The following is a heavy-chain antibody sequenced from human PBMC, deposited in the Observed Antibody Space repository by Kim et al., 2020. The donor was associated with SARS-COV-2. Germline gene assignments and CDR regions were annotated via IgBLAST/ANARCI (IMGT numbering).Heavy chain of an antibody. J-gene: IGHJ2*01. D-gene: IGHD3-10*01. CDR1: GFTFSSYA. CDR2: ISGSGGST. V-gene: IGHV3-23*01. Sequence: GGSLRLSCAASGFTFSSYAMSWVRQAPGKGLEWVSAISGSGGSTYYADSVKGRFTISRDNSKNTLYLQMNSLRAEDTAVYYCAKGGQITMVRGVIIDWYFDLWGRGTLVTVSS. CDR3: AKGGQITMVRGVIIDWYFDL.